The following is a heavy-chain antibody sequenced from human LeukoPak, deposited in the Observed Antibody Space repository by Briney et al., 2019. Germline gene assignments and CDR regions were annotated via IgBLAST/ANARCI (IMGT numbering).Heavy chain of an antibody. J-gene: IGHJ4*02. CDR2: ISYDGRDK. CDR3: AKMSDGSGYFVLSN. V-gene: IGHV3-30-3*02. Sequence: GRSLRLSCAASGFTFSNYAMHWVRQAPDKGLGWVAVISYDGRDKYYADSVKGRFTISRDNSKNTLYLQMNSLRAEDTAVYYCAKMSDGSGYFVLSNWGQGTLVTVSS. D-gene: IGHD3-22*01. CDR1: GFTFSNYA.